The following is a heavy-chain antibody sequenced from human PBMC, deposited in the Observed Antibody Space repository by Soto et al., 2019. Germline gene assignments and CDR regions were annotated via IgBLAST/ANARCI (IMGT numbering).Heavy chain of an antibody. J-gene: IGHJ4*02. Sequence: GGSVRLCGAASGCFFRDYSMNFVRQAPGKGLEWVSFIDLSGTTTYYRDSVKGRFTISKDKSMNTVYLQMNSLRVEDTAIYYCAKDRVPDGIYSFDYWGQGVLVTVSS. CDR3: AKDRVPDGIYSFDY. CDR1: GCFFRDYS. CDR2: IDLSGTTT. V-gene: IGHV3-23*03. D-gene: IGHD2-15*01.